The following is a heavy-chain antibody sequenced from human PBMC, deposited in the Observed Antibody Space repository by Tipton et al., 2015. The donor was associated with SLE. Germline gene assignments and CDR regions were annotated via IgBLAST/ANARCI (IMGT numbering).Heavy chain of an antibody. CDR1: GYTFTSYG. CDR2: INPDSAST. J-gene: IGHJ5*02. V-gene: IGHV1-46*01. CDR3: ARGRDFEGRDWFDP. Sequence: QSGPEVKKPGASVKVSCKASGYTFTSYGISWVRQAPGQGLEWMGMINPDSASTNFAQKFQGRVTMTRETSTRTVYMEVNSLRSEDTAVYYCARGRDFEGRDWFDPWGQGTLVTVSS. D-gene: IGHD3-9*01.